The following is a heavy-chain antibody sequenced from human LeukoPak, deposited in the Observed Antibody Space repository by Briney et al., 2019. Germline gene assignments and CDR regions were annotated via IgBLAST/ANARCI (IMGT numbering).Heavy chain of an antibody. CDR2: ISAYNGNT. Sequence: ASVKVSCKASGYTFTSYGISWVRQAPGQGLEWRGWISAYNGNTNYAQKLQGRVTMTTDTSTSTAYMELRSLRSDDTAVYYCARVLTGYYNPYYYYYGMDVWGKGTTVTVSS. D-gene: IGHD3-9*01. CDR3: ARVLTGYYNPYYYYYGMDV. CDR1: GYTFTSYG. V-gene: IGHV1-18*04. J-gene: IGHJ6*04.